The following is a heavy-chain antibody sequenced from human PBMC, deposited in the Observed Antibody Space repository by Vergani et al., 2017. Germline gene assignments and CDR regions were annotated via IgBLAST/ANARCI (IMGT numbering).Heavy chain of an antibody. D-gene: IGHD4-11*01. CDR3: ARQATITTLVNXFDY. J-gene: IGHJ4*02. CDR2: IYPGDSDT. Sequence: EVQLVQSGAEVKKPGESLKISCKGSGYRFNSYWIGWVRQMPGKGLEWMGIIYPGDSDTRYSPAFPGQVTISADKSISTAYLQWSSLKASDTAMYYCARQATITTLVNXFDYWGQGTLVTVSS. CDR1: GYRFNSYW. V-gene: IGHV5-51*01.